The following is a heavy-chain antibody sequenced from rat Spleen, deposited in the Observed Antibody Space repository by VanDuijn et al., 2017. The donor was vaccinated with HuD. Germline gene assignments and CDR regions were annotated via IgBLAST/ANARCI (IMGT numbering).Heavy chain of an antibody. CDR1: GFNFGAYW. CDR3: ATYSDYATSPFAS. V-gene: IGHV4-2*01. J-gene: IGHJ3*01. Sequence: EVKLVESGGGLVQPGRSLKLSCAASGFNFGAYWMGWVRQAPGRGLEWIGEIKEDSRTMKYSPSLKEKFTISRDNVQNTLYLQMSKLGSEDTAIYYCATYSDYATSPFASWGRGALVTVSS. CDR2: IKEDSRTM. D-gene: IGHD1-6*01.